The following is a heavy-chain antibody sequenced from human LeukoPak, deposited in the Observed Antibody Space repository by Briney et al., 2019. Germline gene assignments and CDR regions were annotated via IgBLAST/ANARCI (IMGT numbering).Heavy chain of an antibody. Sequence: GGSLRLSCVGSGFSLNEYGIHWVRQAPGKGLEWVAVVSYGGGHKYYADSVKGRFTISRDTSSDTVSLQMHSLRVEDTAVYYCARDRINMMVLGHDSGLDFWGQGTLVTVSS. CDR3: ARDRINMMVLGHDSGLDF. CDR2: VSYGGGHK. D-gene: IGHD3-22*01. V-gene: IGHV3-30*03. CDR1: GFSLNEYG. J-gene: IGHJ4*02.